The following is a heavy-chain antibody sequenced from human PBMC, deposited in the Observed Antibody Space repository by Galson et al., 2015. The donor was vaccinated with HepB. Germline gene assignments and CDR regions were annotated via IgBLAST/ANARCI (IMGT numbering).Heavy chain of an antibody. V-gene: IGHV4-61*02. J-gene: IGHJ4*02. CDR2: IYTSGST. D-gene: IGHD1-26*01. CDR1: GGSISSGSYY. Sequence: TLSLTCTVSGGSISSGSYYWSWIRQPAGKGLEWIGRIYTSGSTNYNPSLKSRVTISVDTSKNQFSLKLSSVTAADTAVYYCANSGGKVGWELTNWGQGTLVTVSS. CDR3: ANSGGKVGWELTN.